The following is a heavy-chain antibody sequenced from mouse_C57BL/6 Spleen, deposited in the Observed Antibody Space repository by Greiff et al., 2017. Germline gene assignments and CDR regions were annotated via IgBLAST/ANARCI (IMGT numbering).Heavy chain of an antibody. CDR1: GYTFTDYY. V-gene: IGHV1-26*01. J-gene: IGHJ4*01. Sequence: EVQLQQSGPELVKPGASVKISCKASGYTFTDYYMNWVKQSHGKSLEWIGDINPNNGGTSYNQKFKGKATLTVDKSSSTAYMELRSLTSEDSAVYYCANHLGYYYAMDYWGQGTSVTVSS. CDR3: ANHLGYYYAMDY. D-gene: IGHD4-1*01. CDR2: INPNNGGT.